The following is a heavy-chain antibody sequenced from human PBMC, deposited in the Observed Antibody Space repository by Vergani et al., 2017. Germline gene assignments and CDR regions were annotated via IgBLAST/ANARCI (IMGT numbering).Heavy chain of an antibody. V-gene: IGHV3-23*01. J-gene: IGHJ5*02. CDR1: GFTFNSYA. CDR3: ARDLRLLYNRFDP. D-gene: IGHD1-14*01. Sequence: QLLESGGGLIQPGGSLILSCAASGFTFNSYAMTWVRQAPGKGLEWVSGINNNGGSTYYADSVKGRFTISRDNSKSTMYLQMNSLRDEDTGVYYCARDLRLLYNRFDPWGQGTLVTVSS. CDR2: INNNGGST.